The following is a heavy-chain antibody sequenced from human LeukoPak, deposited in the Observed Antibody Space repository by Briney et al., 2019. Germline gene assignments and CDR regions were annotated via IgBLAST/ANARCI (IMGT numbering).Heavy chain of an antibody. V-gene: IGHV4-39*01. D-gene: IGHD6-19*01. J-gene: IGHJ5*02. CDR1: GGSISSSSYY. CDR2: IYYSGST. CDR3: ARGSSSGWYGGWFDP. Sequence: SETLSLTCTVSGGSISSSSYYWGWIREPPGKGLEWIGSIYYSGSTYYNPSLKSRVTISVDTSKNQFSLKLSSVTAADTAVYYCARGSSSGWYGGWFDPWGQGTLVTVSS.